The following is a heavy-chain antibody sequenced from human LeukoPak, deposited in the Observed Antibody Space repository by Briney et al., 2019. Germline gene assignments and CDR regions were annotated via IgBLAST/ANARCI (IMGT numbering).Heavy chain of an antibody. CDR3: ARTEQWFGWYWFDP. V-gene: IGHV1-2*02. CDR1: GYTFTAYY. D-gene: IGHD6-19*01. CDR2: FNPYSGGT. Sequence: ASVKVSCKASGYTFTAYYMHWVRQAPGQGLEWMGWFNPYSGGTNYAQKLQGRVTMTRDTSISTAYLELSRLRSDDTAVYYCARTEQWFGWYWFDPWGQGTLVTVSS. J-gene: IGHJ5*02.